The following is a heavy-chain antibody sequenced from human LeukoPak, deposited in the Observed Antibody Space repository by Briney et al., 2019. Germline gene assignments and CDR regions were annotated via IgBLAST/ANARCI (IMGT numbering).Heavy chain of an antibody. V-gene: IGHV3-7*01. CDR1: DFTFDCYW. Sequence: GGSLRLSCVASDFTFDCYWMTWVRQAPGKGLEWLANIPPDGSQKYYVDSVKGRFTISRDNPKNSLYLQINNLRAEDTAVYYCGRLAHNAWYAIDFWGQGTLVTVSS. J-gene: IGHJ4*02. CDR2: IPPDGSQK. D-gene: IGHD2-2*01. CDR3: GRLAHNAWYAIDF.